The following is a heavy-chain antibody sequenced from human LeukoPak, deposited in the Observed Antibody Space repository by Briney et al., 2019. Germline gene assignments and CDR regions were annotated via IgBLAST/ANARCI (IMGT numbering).Heavy chain of an antibody. D-gene: IGHD6-13*01. CDR2: INPNSGGT. J-gene: IGHJ3*02. V-gene: IGHV1-2*02. CDR1: AYTFTGYY. Sequence: ASVTVSCKASAYTFTGYYMHWVRPAPGQGREWMGWINPNSGGTNYAQKFQGRVTMTRDTSISTAYMELSRLRYDDTAVYYCARDPSSSWYAFDIWGQGTMVTVSS. CDR3: ARDPSSSWYAFDI.